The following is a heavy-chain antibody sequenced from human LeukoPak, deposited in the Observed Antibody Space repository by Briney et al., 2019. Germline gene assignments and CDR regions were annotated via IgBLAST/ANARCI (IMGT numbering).Heavy chain of an antibody. CDR3: ARDWNWFDP. CDR1: GGSVSSGSYY. Sequence: SETLSLTCTVPGGSVSSGSYYWSWIRQPPGKGLEWIGYIYYSGSTNYNPSLKSRVTISVDTSKNQFSLKLSSVTAADTAVYYCARDWNWFDPWGQGTLVTVSS. V-gene: IGHV4-61*01. CDR2: IYYSGST. J-gene: IGHJ5*02.